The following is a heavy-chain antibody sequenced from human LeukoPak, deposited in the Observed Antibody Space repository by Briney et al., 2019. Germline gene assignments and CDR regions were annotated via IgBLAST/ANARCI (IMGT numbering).Heavy chain of an antibody. Sequence: SETLSLTCAVYGGPFSGYYWSWIRQPPGKGLEWIGEINHSGSTNYNPSLKSRVTISVDTSKNQFSLRLSSVTAADTAVYYCARHGGFSNGREFDYWGQGTLVTVSP. CDR2: INHSGST. D-gene: IGHD1-1*01. CDR1: GGPFSGYY. V-gene: IGHV4-34*01. J-gene: IGHJ4*02. CDR3: ARHGGFSNGREFDY.